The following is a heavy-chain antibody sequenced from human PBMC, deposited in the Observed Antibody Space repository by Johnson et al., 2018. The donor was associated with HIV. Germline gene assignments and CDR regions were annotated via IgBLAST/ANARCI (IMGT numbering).Heavy chain of an antibody. J-gene: IGHJ3*01. Sequence: VQLVESGGGVVQPGGSLRLSCAASGFTFSSYGMHWVRQAPGKGLEWVPFIRYDGRNQSYAASVQGRFTISRDNSKNTLYLQMNSLRAEDTAVYYCAKWWFRELLPNAFDLWGQGTMVTVSS. CDR3: AKWWFRELLPNAFDL. D-gene: IGHD3-10*01. CDR2: IRYDGRNQ. V-gene: IGHV3-30*02. CDR1: GFTFSSYG.